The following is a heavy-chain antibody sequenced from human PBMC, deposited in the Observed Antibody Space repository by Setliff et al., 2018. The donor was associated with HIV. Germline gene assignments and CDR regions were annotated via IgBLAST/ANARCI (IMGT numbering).Heavy chain of an antibody. CDR2: IYTSGST. V-gene: IGHV4-61*09. CDR1: GGSIIDSRYF. CDR3: VRASDLNYYGMDV. J-gene: IGHJ6*02. Sequence: SETLSLTCTVSGGSIIDSRYFWSWIRQPAGKGLEWIGHIYTSGSTNYNPSVKSRATMSVDTSKNQFSLKLSSVTAADTAVYYCVRASDLNYYGMDVWGQGTTVTVSS.